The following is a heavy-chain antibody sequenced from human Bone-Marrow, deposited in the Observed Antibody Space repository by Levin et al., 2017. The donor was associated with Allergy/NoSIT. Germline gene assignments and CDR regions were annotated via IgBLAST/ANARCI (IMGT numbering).Heavy chain of an antibody. D-gene: IGHD6-6*01. CDR2: INPNSGGT. J-gene: IGHJ6*02. CDR3: ARDLNGPAAGRQPDYYKYALDV. V-gene: IGHV1-2*06. Sequence: GESLKISCKASGYTFNDYYLHWVRQAPGQGLEWIGRINPNSGGTNISQKFQATVTMTRDTSINTAYLDLRSLTSDDTAMYYCARDLNGPAAGRQPDYYKYALDVWGQGTTVTVSS. CDR1: GYTFNDYY.